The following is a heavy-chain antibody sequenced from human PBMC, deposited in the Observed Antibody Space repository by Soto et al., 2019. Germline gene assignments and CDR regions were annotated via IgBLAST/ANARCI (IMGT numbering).Heavy chain of an antibody. D-gene: IGHD3-10*01. CDR2: ISGSGGST. J-gene: IGHJ5*02. CDR3: AKASAYYYGSGSYYSPEAKYNWFDP. CDR1: GFTFSSYA. V-gene: IGHV3-23*01. Sequence: PGGSLRLSCAASGFTFSSYAMSWVRQAPGKGLEWVSAISGSGGSTYYADSVKGRFTISRDNSKNTLYLQMNSLRAEDTAVYYCAKASAYYYGSGSYYSPEAKYNWFDPWGQGTLVTVSS.